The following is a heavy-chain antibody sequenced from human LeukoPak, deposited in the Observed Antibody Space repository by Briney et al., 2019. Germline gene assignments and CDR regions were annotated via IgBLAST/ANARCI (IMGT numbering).Heavy chain of an antibody. J-gene: IGHJ5*02. V-gene: IGHV4-34*01. Sequence: PSETLSLTCAVYGGSFSGYYWSWIRQPPGKGLEWIGEINHSGSTNYNPSLKSRVTISVDTSKNQFSLKLSSVTAADTAVYYCASGGPNHWFDPWGQGTLVTVSS. CDR2: INHSGST. CDR3: ASGGPNHWFDP. CDR1: GGSFSGYY.